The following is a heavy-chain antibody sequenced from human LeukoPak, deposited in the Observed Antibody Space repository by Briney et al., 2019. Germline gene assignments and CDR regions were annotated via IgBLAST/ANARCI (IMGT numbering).Heavy chain of an antibody. CDR1: GGSINSYY. CDR2: IYYIGTT. Sequence: SETLSLTCTVSGGSINSYYWSWIRQPPGKGLEWIGFIYYIGTTNYNPSLKSRVTISVDTSESHFSLKLSSVTAADTAVYYCARAYGSGRSSDAFDIWGQGTMVTVSS. V-gene: IGHV4-59*01. CDR3: ARAYGSGRSSDAFDI. J-gene: IGHJ3*02. D-gene: IGHD3-10*01.